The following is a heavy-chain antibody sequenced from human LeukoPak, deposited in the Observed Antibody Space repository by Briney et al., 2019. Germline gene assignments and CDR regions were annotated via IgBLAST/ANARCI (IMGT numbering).Heavy chain of an antibody. CDR2: INSDGSEG. V-gene: IGHV3-7*03. J-gene: IGHJ3*01. CDR1: GFTFSGFW. Sequence: PGGSLRLSCAVSGFTFSGFWTSWSRQAPRKGLEWVASINSDGSEGYYADVVKGRFTISRDNAKNSLYLQINSLRAEDTAVYYCARSSYSSSSSVWGQGTMVTVSS. D-gene: IGHD6-6*01. CDR3: ARSSYSSSSSV.